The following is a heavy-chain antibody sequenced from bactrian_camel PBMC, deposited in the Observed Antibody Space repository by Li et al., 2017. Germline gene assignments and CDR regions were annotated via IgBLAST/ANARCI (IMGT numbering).Heavy chain of an antibody. V-gene: IGHV3S35*01. D-gene: IGHD6*01. J-gene: IGHJ6*01. Sequence: VQLVESGGGLVQPGGSLTVSCAPSGFTFSSYAMSWVRQAPGKGLEWVSITVNGGGTSLYADSVKGRFTSSRDNAKNTVYLQMDSLKPEDTALYYCKIDRAWSRTRFVSCDGLGSRGQGTQVTVS. CDR3: KIDRAWSRTRFVSCDGLGS. CDR2: TVNGGGTS. CDR1: GFTFSSYA.